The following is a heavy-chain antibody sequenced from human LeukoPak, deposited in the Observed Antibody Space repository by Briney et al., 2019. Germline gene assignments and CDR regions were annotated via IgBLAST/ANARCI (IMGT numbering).Heavy chain of an antibody. CDR1: GFTFSSYT. Sequence: GGSLRLSCAASGFTFSSYTMNWVRQPPGKGLESVSNIGTSSTTIYYADSVKGRFTISRDNAKNSLYLQMNSLRAEDTAVYYCARDDSSSWKLWGQGTLVTVSS. CDR3: ARDDSSSWKL. J-gene: IGHJ4*02. V-gene: IGHV3-48*04. CDR2: IGTSSTTI. D-gene: IGHD6-13*01.